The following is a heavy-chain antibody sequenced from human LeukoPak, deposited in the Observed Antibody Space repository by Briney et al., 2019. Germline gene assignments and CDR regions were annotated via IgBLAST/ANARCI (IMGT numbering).Heavy chain of an antibody. CDR2: ISAYNGNT. J-gene: IGHJ5*02. D-gene: IGHD4-17*01. Sequence: EASVKVSCKASGYTFTSYGISWVRQAPGQVLEWMGWISAYNGNTNYAQKLQGRVTMTTDTSTSTAYMELRSLRSDDTAVYYCATAPLSWATVTARFDPWGQGTLVTVSS. CDR1: GYTFTSYG. V-gene: IGHV1-18*01. CDR3: ATAPLSWATVTARFDP.